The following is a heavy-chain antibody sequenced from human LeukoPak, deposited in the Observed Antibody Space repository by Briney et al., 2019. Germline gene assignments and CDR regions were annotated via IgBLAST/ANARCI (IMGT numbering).Heavy chain of an antibody. D-gene: IGHD3-22*01. CDR2: VIAIFGRV. Sequence: GASVKVPCKASRGTFSSYGISWVRQAPGQGLEWMGGVIAIFGRVKYGQKFQGRATITTDESTSTAYMELSSLTSEDTGVYYCARGELGDSSGFSFFDYWGQGTLVTVSS. CDR3: ARGELGDSSGFSFFDY. J-gene: IGHJ4*02. V-gene: IGHV1-69*05. CDR1: RGTFSSYG.